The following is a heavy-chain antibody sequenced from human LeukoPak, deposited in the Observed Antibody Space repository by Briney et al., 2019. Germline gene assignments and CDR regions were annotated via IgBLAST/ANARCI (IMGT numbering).Heavy chain of an antibody. CDR3: ARARRIAAAVQITNWFVP. CDR2: INPNSGGT. CDR1: GYTFTCYY. V-gene: IGHV1-2*02. D-gene: IGHD6-13*01. J-gene: IGHJ5*02. Sequence: GASVKVSCKASGYTFTCYYMHWVRQAPGQGLEWMGWINPNSGGTNYAQKFQGRVTMTRDTSISTAYMELSRLRSDDTAVYYCARARRIAAAVQITNWFVPWGQGTLVTVSS.